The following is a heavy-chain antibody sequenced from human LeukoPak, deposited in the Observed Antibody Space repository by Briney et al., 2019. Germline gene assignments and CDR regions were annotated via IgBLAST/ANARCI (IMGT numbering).Heavy chain of an antibody. Sequence: ASVKVSCKASGYTFTSYDINWVRQATGQGLEWMGWINPNSGGTNYAQKFQGRVTMTRDTSISTAYMELSRLRSDDTAVYYCAKTFYDSSGYGYAFDIWGQGTMVTVSS. V-gene: IGHV1-2*02. D-gene: IGHD3-22*01. J-gene: IGHJ3*02. CDR3: AKTFYDSSGYGYAFDI. CDR1: GYTFTSYD. CDR2: INPNSGGT.